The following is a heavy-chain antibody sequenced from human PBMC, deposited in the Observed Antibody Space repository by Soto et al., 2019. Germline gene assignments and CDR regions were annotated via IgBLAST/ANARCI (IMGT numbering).Heavy chain of an antibody. CDR1: GCSISSYY. V-gene: IGHV4-59*01. Sequence: TLSLTCTVSGCSISSYYWSWIRQPPGKGLEWIGYIYYSGSTNYNPSLKSRVTISVDTSKNQFSLKLSSVTAADTAVYYCARNTGTYLGYYYGMDVWGQGTTVTVYS. D-gene: IGHD1-7*01. CDR3: ARNTGTYLGYYYGMDV. J-gene: IGHJ6*02. CDR2: IYYSGST.